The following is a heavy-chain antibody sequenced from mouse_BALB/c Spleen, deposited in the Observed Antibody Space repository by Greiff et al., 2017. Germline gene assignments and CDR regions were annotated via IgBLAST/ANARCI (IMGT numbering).Heavy chain of an antibody. V-gene: IGHV5-12-1*01. CDR2: ISSGGGST. D-gene: IGHD4-1*01. CDR3: ARQTGPYFDY. J-gene: IGHJ2*01. CDR1: GFAFSSYD. Sequence: EVHLVESGGGLVKPGGSLKLSCAASGFAFSSYDMSWVRQTPEKRLEWVAYISSGGGSTYYPDTVKGRFTISRDNAKNTLYLQMRSLKSEDTAMYYCARQTGPYFDYWGQGTTLTVSS.